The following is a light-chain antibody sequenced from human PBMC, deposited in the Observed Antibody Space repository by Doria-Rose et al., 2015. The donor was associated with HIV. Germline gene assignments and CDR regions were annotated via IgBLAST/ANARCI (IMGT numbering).Light chain of an antibody. Sequence: EIRLTQSPSSLSASVGYRVTISCQASQDINNCLNWYQQKPGKAPKLLIYDASILETGVPSRFSGSGSVTDFNFTVSSLQPEDIATYYCQQYENLPLTFGGGTKIEI. CDR2: DAS. V-gene: IGKV1-33*01. J-gene: IGKJ4*01. CDR1: QDINNC. CDR3: QQYENLPLT.